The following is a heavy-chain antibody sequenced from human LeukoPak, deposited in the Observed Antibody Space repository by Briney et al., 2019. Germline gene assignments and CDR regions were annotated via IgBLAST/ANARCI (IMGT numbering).Heavy chain of an antibody. V-gene: IGHV3-23*01. D-gene: IGHD2-15*01. Sequence: PGGSLRLSCAASGFTFSSYAMSWVRQAPGKGLEWVSAISGSGGSTYYADSVKGRFTISRDNSKNTLYLQMNSLRAEDTAVYYCARDNSHSNIYSTRGNAFDVWGQGTMVTVSS. CDR2: ISGSGGST. CDR1: GFTFSSYA. CDR3: ARDNSHSNIYSTRGNAFDV. J-gene: IGHJ3*01.